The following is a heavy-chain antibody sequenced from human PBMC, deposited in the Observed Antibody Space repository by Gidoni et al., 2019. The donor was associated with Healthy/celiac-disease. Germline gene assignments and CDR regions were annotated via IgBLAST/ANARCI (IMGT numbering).Heavy chain of an antibody. D-gene: IGHD6-19*01. CDR1: GGSISSRSYY. Sequence: QLQLQESGPGLVKPSETLSLTCTVSGGSISSRSYYWGWIRQPPGKGLEWIGCIVYSGSTNYNPPRKSRVTISVDTSKNQFSLKLSSGTAADTAVYYCARVVAVAGTHADYWGQGTLVTVSS. CDR3: ARVVAVAGTHADY. J-gene: IGHJ4*02. V-gene: IGHV4-39*07. CDR2: IVYSGST.